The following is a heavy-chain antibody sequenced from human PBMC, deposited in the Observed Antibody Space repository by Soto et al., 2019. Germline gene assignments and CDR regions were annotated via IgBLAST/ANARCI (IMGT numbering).Heavy chain of an antibody. CDR1: GFTFYDYA. Sequence: PGGSLRLSCAASGFTFYDYAMHWFRQAPGKGLEWVSGISWNSGSIGYADSVKRRFTISRDNAKNSLYLQMNSLRAEDTALYYCAKNLVRGVAQTNWFDPWGQGTLVTVS. D-gene: IGHD3-10*01. J-gene: IGHJ5*02. CDR3: AKNLVRGVAQTNWFDP. V-gene: IGHV3-9*01. CDR2: ISWNSGSI.